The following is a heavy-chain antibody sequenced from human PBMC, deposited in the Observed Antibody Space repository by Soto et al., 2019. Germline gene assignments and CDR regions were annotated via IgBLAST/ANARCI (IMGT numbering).Heavy chain of an antibody. J-gene: IGHJ5*02. D-gene: IGHD3-22*01. CDR1: GFTFSSYA. Sequence: PGGSLRLSCAASGFTFSSYAMSWVRQAPGKGLEWVSAISGSGGSTYYADSVKGRFTISRDNSKNTLYLQMNSLRAEDTAVYYCGFRYYDSSGYYFIYNWFDPWGQGTLVTVSS. V-gene: IGHV3-23*01. CDR2: ISGSGGST. CDR3: GFRYYDSSGYYFIYNWFDP.